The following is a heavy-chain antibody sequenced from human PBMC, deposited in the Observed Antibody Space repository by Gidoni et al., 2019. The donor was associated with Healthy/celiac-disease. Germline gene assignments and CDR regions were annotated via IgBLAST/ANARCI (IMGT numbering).Heavy chain of an antibody. CDR2: IIPIFSIA. Sequence: QVQLVQSGAEVKKPGSSVKVTCKASGGTFSSWASSGVRQAPVQGLEWMGGIIPIFSIANYAQKFQGRVTITADKSTSTAYMELSSLRSEDTAVYYCARGDDILTGYLDDYYYYYGMDVWGQGTTVTVSS. V-gene: IGHV1-69*17. CDR3: ARGDDILTGYLDDYYYYYGMDV. J-gene: IGHJ6*02. D-gene: IGHD3-9*01. CDR1: GGTFSSWA.